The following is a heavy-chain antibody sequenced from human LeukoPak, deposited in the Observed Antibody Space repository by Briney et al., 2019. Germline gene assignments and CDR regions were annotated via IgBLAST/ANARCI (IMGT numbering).Heavy chain of an antibody. CDR2: LHHTGRS. V-gene: IGHV4-39*01. CDR1: GDSISSSSHY. Sequence: SETLSLTCTVSGDSISSSSHYWGWIRQPPGKTLEWIGSLHHTGRSYSSAALKSRVNISMDMSKSQFSLKLNSVTAADSGVYYCAAEMTASAAFDIWGRGTLVAVSS. CDR3: AAEMTASAAFDI. J-gene: IGHJ3*02. D-gene: IGHD2-21*02.